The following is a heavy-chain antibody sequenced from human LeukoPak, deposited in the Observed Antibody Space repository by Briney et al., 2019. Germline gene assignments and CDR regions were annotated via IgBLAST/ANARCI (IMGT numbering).Heavy chain of an antibody. CDR3: ARIRRIAAAGTGVWFDP. Sequence: SSETLSLTCTVSGGSISSGGYYWSWIRQHPGKGLEWIGYIYYSGSTYYNPSLKSRVTISVDTSKNQFSLKLSSVTAADTAVYYCARIRRIAAAGTGVWFDPWGQGTLVTVSS. V-gene: IGHV4-31*03. J-gene: IGHJ5*02. CDR1: GGSISSGGYY. D-gene: IGHD6-13*01. CDR2: IYYSGST.